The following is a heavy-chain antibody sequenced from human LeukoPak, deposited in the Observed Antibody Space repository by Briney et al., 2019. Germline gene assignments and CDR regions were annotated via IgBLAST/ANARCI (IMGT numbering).Heavy chain of an antibody. V-gene: IGHV1-8*02. J-gene: IGHJ4*02. CDR3: GRSYSPDY. D-gene: IGHD2-21*01. CDR1: GYTFTGYY. CDR2: MNPDTGNT. Sequence: GASVKVSCKASGYTFTGYYMHWVRRATGQGLEWMGWMNPDTGNTGFAQKFHGRVTLTRDTSITTAYMELSSLRSEDTAVYYCGRSYSPDYWGQGTLVTVSS.